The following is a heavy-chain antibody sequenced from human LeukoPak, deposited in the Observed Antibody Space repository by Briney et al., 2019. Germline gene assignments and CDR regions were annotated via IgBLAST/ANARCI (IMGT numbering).Heavy chain of an antibody. CDR2: INTNTGNP. CDR1: GYTFTSYA. D-gene: IGHD3-3*01. V-gene: IGHV7-4-1*02. Sequence: GASVKVSFKASGYTFTSYAMNWVRQAPGQGLEWMGWINTNTGNPTYAQGFTGRFVFSLDTSVSTAYLQISSLKAEDTAVYYCARGKMEWLWDGMDVWGQGTTVTVSS. J-gene: IGHJ6*02. CDR3: ARGKMEWLWDGMDV.